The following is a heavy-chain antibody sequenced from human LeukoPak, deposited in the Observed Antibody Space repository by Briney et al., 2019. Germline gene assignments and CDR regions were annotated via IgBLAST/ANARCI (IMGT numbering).Heavy chain of an antibody. CDR3: ARAGDYYDSSGYFDI. V-gene: IGHV4-30-2*01. CDR2: IYHSGST. CDR1: GGSISSGGHY. Sequence: SETLSLTCTVSGGSISSGGHYWSWIRQPPGKGLEWIGYIYHSGSTYYNPSLKSRVTISVDRSKNQFSLNLSSVTAADTAVYYCARAGDYYDSSGYFDIWGQGTMVTVSS. J-gene: IGHJ3*02. D-gene: IGHD3-22*01.